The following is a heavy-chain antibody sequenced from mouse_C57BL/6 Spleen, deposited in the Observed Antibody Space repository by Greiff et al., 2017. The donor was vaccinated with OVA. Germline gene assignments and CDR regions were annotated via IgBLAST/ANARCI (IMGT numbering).Heavy chain of an antibody. CDR2: IDPSDSYT. V-gene: IGHV1-69*01. Sequence: QVQLQQSGAELVMPGASVKLSCKASGYTFTSYWMHWVKQRPGQGLEWIGEIDPSDSYTNYNQKFKGKSTLTVDKSSSKAYMQLSSLTSEDSAVYYCARGGTGTYWYFDVWGTGTTVTVSS. J-gene: IGHJ1*03. CDR3: ARGGTGTYWYFDV. CDR1: GYTFTSYW. D-gene: IGHD4-1*01.